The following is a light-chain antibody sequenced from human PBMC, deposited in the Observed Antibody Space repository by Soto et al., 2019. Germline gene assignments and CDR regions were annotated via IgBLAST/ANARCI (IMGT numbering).Light chain of an antibody. CDR1: QSVVTN. CDR3: QQYYNWRHHT. CDR2: AAS. J-gene: IGKJ2*01. Sequence: EIVMTQSPATLSVSLGDSATLSCRASQSVVTNLAWYQQTPGQAPRLLIYAASTRATGIPARFSGSGSGTEFILTISSLQSEDFAVYYCQQYYNWRHHTFGQGTKLEIK. V-gene: IGKV3-15*01.